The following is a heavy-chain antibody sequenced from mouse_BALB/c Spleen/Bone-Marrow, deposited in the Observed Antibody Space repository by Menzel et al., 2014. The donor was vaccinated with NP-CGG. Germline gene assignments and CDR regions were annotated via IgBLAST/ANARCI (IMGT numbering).Heavy chain of an antibody. Sequence: VQLKESGPDLVKPSQSLSLTCTVTGFSITSGYSWHWIRQFPGNKLEWMGYIHYSVGTNYNPSLKSRISITRDTSKNQFFLQLNSVTTEDTATYYRARKGTGTSYFDYWSQGTTLTVSS. CDR1: GFSITSGYS. D-gene: IGHD4-1*01. V-gene: IGHV3-1*02. J-gene: IGHJ2*01. CDR3: ARKGTGTSYFDY. CDR2: IHYSVGT.